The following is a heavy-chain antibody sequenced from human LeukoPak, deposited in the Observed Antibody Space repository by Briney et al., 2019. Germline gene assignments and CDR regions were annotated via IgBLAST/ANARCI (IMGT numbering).Heavy chain of an antibody. D-gene: IGHD6-13*01. CDR1: GYTFTSYG. CDR3: ARDPQSSSWPFDY. V-gene: IGHV1-18*01. CDR2: ISASNGYT. J-gene: IGHJ4*02. Sequence: ASVKVSCKASGYTFTSYGISWVRQAPGQGLEWMGWISASNGYTNYAQRLQGRVTVTTDTSTSTAYMELRSLKSDDTAVYYCARDPQSSSWPFDYWGQGTLVTVSS.